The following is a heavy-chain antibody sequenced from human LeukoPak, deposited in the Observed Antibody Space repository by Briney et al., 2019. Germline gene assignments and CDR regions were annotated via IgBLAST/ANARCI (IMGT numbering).Heavy chain of an antibody. CDR3: ARDGDYDISTGYYKGPEAFDI. CDR1: GYTFTSYG. Sequence: GASVKVSCKASGYTFTSYGISWVRQAPGQGLEWMGWISAYYGNTNYAQKLQGRVTMTTDTSTSTAYMELRSLRSDDTAVYYCARDGDYDISTGYYKGPEAFDIWGQGTMVTVSS. D-gene: IGHD3-9*01. CDR2: ISAYYGNT. J-gene: IGHJ3*02. V-gene: IGHV1-18*01.